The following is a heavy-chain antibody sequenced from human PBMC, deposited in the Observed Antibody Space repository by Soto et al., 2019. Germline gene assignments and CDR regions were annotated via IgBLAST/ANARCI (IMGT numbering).Heavy chain of an antibody. Sequence: SETLSLTCTVSGGSISSYYWSWIRQPPGKGLEWIGYIYYSGSTNYNPSLKSRVTISVDTSKNQFSLKLSSETAADTAVYYCAGGYSGYESTVDYWGQGTLVTVSS. CDR3: AGGYSGYESTVDY. D-gene: IGHD5-12*01. J-gene: IGHJ4*02. CDR1: GGSISSYY. CDR2: IYYSGST. V-gene: IGHV4-59*01.